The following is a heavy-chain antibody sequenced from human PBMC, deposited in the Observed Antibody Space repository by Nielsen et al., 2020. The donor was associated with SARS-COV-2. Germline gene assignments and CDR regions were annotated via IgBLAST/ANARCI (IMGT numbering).Heavy chain of an antibody. D-gene: IGHD2-2*01. CDR2: IYNSGST. Sequence: RQAPGKGLAWIGYIYNSGSTDYNPSLKSRVTISVDKSKNQFSLKLTSVSAADTAVYYCARSAVVLPAATYYYYYYHMDVWGKGTMVTVSS. V-gene: IGHV4-59*01. CDR3: ARSAVVLPAATYYYYYYHMDV. J-gene: IGHJ6*03.